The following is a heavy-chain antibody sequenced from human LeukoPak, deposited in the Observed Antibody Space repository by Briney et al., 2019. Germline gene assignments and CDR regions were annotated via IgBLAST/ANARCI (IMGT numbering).Heavy chain of an antibody. CDR1: GFTLSSYG. Sequence: GRSLRLSCAASGFTLSSYGMHWVRQAPGKGLEWVAVIWYDGSNKYYADSVKGRFTISRDNSKNTLYLQMNSLRAEDTAVYYCARVEGYSYGPVRYWGQGTLVTVSS. J-gene: IGHJ4*02. CDR2: IWYDGSNK. V-gene: IGHV3-33*01. D-gene: IGHD5-18*01. CDR3: ARVEGYSYGPVRY.